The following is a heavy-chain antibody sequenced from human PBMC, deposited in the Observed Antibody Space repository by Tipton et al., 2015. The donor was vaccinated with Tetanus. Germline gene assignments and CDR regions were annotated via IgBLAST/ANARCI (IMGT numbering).Heavy chain of an antibody. CDR2: IYYSGST. V-gene: IGHV4-59*01. Sequence: TLSLTCTVSGGSISSYYWSWIRQPPGKGLEWIGYIYYSGSTNYNPSLKSRVTVSVDTSKNQFSLKLSSATAADTAVYYCARGGLGEVGYWGQGTLVTVSS. CDR3: ARGGLGEVGY. J-gene: IGHJ4*02. CDR1: GGSISSYY. D-gene: IGHD2-15*01.